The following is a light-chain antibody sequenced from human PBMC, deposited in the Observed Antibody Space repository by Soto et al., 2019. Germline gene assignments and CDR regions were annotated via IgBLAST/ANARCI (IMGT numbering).Light chain of an antibody. V-gene: IGKV1-12*01. J-gene: IGKJ3*01. CDR3: QQTHSFPLT. CDR1: QGVGSW. CDR2: ATS. Sequence: IQMTQSPSSVSASVGDTVTMTCRASQGVGSWLAWYQQKPGKAPNLLIYATSSLQSGVPSRFSGSGSGTGFTLSIISLQPEDFATYLCQQTHSFPLTFGPGTKVDIK.